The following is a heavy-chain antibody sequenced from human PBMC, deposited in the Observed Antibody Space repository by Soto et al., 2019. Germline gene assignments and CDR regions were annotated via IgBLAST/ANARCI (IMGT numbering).Heavy chain of an antibody. V-gene: IGHV4-31*03. Sequence: TSETLSLTCTVSGGSISSSSYYWSWIRQHPGKGLEWIGYIYYSGNTYYNPSLKSRVTISVDTSKNQFSLKLTSVTAADTAVYYCARSVFPWGQGTLVTVSS. CDR2: IYYSGNT. CDR3: ARSVFP. J-gene: IGHJ5*02. CDR1: GGSISSSSYY.